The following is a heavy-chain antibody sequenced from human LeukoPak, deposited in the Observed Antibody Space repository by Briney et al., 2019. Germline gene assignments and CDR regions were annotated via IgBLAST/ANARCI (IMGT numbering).Heavy chain of an antibody. V-gene: IGHV4-39*07. CDR3: ARHSGSFYFYYYMDV. D-gene: IGHD1-26*01. CDR2: IYYSGNT. CDR1: GGSIRSSSYY. J-gene: IGHJ6*03. Sequence: PSETLSLTCSVSGGSIRSSSYYWGWIRQPPGKGLEWIGTIYYSGNTYYNPSLKSRVSISVDTSKNQFSLKLSSVTAADTAVYYCARHSGSFYFYYYMDVWGKGTTVTVSS.